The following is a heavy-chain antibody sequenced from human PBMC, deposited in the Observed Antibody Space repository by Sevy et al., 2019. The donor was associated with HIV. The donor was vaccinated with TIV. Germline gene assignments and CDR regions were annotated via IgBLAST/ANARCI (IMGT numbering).Heavy chain of an antibody. D-gene: IGHD6-6*01. J-gene: IGHJ4*02. CDR2: IYYSGST. Sequence: SETLSLTCSVSGASVSSGSFFWTWIRHAPGKGLEWIGYIYYSGSTNYNPSLKSRVTFSVDTSKNQFSLKLRSVTAADTAVYYCARDQAESSSTGGLDSWGPGALVTVSS. V-gene: IGHV4-61*01. CDR3: ARDQAESSSTGGLDS. CDR1: GASVSSGSFF.